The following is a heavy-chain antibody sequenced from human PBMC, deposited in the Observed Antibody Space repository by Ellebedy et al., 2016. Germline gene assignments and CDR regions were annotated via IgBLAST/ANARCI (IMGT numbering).Heavy chain of an antibody. J-gene: IGHJ3*02. V-gene: IGHV3-33*01. D-gene: IGHD2-21*01. CDR3: ATGPGSSIYASAFDI. CDR2: IWHDGSNE. CDR1: GFSFSRYG. Sequence: GGSLRLSCVASGFSFSRYGMHWVRQAPGKGLERVAVIWHDGSNEDYGDSVKGRFTISRDNSKNTLHLQMNSLRAEDTAVYYCATGPGSSIYASAFDIWGQGTMVIVS.